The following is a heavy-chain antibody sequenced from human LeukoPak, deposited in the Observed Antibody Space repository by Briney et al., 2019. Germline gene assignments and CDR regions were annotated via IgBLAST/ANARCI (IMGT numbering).Heavy chain of an antibody. Sequence: ASVKVSCKASGYTFTGYYMHWVRQAPGQGLEWMGWINPNSGGTNYAQKFQGRVTMTGDTSISTAYMELSRLRSDDTAVYYCASQNYYDSSGYYEGGYYYYMDVWGKGTTVTVPS. V-gene: IGHV1-2*02. CDR1: GYTFTGYY. J-gene: IGHJ6*03. CDR2: INPNSGGT. D-gene: IGHD3-22*01. CDR3: ASQNYYDSSGYYEGGYYYYMDV.